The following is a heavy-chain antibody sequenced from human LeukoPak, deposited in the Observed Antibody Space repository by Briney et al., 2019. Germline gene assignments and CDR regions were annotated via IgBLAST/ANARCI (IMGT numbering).Heavy chain of an antibody. D-gene: IGHD3-22*01. CDR1: GFTFRSFG. CDR3: AKDRDSSGYPRDFDH. V-gene: IGHV3-30*02. Sequence: GGSLRLSCTASGFTFRSFGMHGVRQAPGKGLEWVAFIRFDGSNKYYGDSVKGRFIISRDNSKNTLYVEMNSLRIEDTAVYYCAKDRDSSGYPRDFDHWGQGTLVTVSS. J-gene: IGHJ4*02. CDR2: IRFDGSNK.